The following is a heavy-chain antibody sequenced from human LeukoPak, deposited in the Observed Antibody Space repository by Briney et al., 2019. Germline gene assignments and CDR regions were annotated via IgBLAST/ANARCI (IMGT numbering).Heavy chain of an antibody. CDR2: IYHSGST. CDR1: GYSISSGYY. Sequence: SETLSLTCTVSGYSISSGYYWGWIRQPPGKGLEWIGSIYHSGSTYYNPSLKSRVTISVDTSKNQFSLKLSSVTAADTAVYYCTRYDSDTAMLDYWGQRTLVTVSS. D-gene: IGHD3-22*01. CDR3: TRYDSDTAMLDY. V-gene: IGHV4-38-2*02. J-gene: IGHJ4*02.